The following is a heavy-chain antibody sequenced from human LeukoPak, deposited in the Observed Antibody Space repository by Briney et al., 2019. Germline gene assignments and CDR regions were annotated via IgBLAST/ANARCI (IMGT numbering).Heavy chain of an antibody. CDR1: GFIFSDHY. Sequence: GGSLRLSCAASGFIFSDHYMDWVRQAPGKGLEWVGRTRNEANIYTTKYAASVKGRFTISRDNTKNSLYLQMNSLRAEDTAVYYCLGGTGWIFDYWGQGTLVTVSS. J-gene: IGHJ4*02. D-gene: IGHD6-19*01. CDR3: LGGTGWIFDY. CDR2: TRNEANIYTT. V-gene: IGHV3-72*01.